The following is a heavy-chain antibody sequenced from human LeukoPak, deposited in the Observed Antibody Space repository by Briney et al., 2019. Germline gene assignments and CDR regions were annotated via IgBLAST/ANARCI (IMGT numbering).Heavy chain of an antibody. J-gene: IGHJ4*02. D-gene: IGHD6-19*01. Sequence: GGSLRLSCAASGLTHSTYEMNWVRQAPGKGLEWVSYISSSGSTTYYADSVKGRFTISKDNAKNSLYLQMSSLRAEDTAVYYCAREPRRQAIAVAGPFDYWGQGTLVTVSS. CDR1: GLTHSTYE. CDR3: AREPRRQAIAVAGPFDY. CDR2: ISSSGSTT. V-gene: IGHV3-48*03.